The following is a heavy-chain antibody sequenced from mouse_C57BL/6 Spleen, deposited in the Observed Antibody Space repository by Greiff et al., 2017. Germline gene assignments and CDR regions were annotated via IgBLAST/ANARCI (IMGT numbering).Heavy chain of an antibody. V-gene: IGHV1-18*01. CDR2: INPNNGGT. J-gene: IGHJ3*01. CDR1: GYTFTDYN. CDR3: ARGELFAY. Sequence: DVQLVESGPELVKPGASVKIPCKASGYTFTDYNMDWVKQSHGKSLEWIGDINPNNGGTIYNQKFKGKATLTVDKSSSTAYMELRSLTSEDTAVYYCARGELFAYWGQGTLVTVSA.